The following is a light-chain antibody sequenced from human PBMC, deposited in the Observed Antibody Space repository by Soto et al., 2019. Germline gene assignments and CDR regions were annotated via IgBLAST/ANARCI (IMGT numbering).Light chain of an antibody. CDR3: QQTHTSPLT. CDR2: DVS. V-gene: IGKV1-39*01. CDR1: QSIRGY. J-gene: IGKJ4*01. Sequence: DIQMTQSPSSLSASVGDRVVITCRASQSIRGYLNWYQQKPGKAPNLLIYDVSSLHRGVPSRFSGSRSGTDFTLTISSLQAEDFATYYCQQTHTSPLTFGGGTKVEIK.